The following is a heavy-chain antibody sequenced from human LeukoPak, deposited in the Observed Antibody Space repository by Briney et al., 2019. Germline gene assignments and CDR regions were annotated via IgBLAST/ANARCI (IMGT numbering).Heavy chain of an antibody. Sequence: GGSMRLSCAASGFTFSSYAMHWVRQAAGKGLEWVAVISYDGSNKYYADSVKGRFTISRDNSKNTLYLQMNSLRAEDTAVYYCARDRTIFGVVIAYYFDYWGQGTLVTVSS. J-gene: IGHJ4*02. CDR1: GFTFSSYA. D-gene: IGHD3-3*01. CDR2: ISYDGSNK. CDR3: ARDRTIFGVVIAYYFDY. V-gene: IGHV3-30-3*01.